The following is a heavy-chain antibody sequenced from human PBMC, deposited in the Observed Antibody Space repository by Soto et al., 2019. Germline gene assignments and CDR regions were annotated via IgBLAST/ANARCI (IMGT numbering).Heavy chain of an antibody. CDR3: AREGGGYCSGGSCQVDY. CDR1: GGSISSIIYY. V-gene: IGHV4-39*02. CDR2: IYYRGNT. D-gene: IGHD2-15*01. J-gene: IGHJ4*02. Sequence: SETLSLTWTVSGGSISSIIYYWGWIRQPPGKGLEWIGSIYYRGNTYYNPSLKSRVTISVDTSKNQFSLKLSSVTAADTAVYYCAREGGGYCSGGSCQVDYWGQGTLVTVSS.